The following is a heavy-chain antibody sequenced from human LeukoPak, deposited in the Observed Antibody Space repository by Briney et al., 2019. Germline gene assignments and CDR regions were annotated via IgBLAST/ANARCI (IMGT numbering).Heavy chain of an antibody. CDR1: GFTVSSNY. CDR2: ITGSVGST. V-gene: IGHV3-23*01. Sequence: QPGGSLRLSCAASGFTVSSNYMSWVRQAPGKGLEWVSAITGSVGSTYYADSVKGRFTISRDNSKNTLYLQMNSLRAEDTAIYYCAKDVYGDYGGLVYWGQGTLVTVSS. D-gene: IGHD4-17*01. J-gene: IGHJ4*02. CDR3: AKDVYGDYGGLVY.